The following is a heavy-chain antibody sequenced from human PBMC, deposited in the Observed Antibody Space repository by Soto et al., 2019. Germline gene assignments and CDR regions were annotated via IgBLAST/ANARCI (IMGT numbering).Heavy chain of an antibody. CDR3: ARDLGYCSGGSCYSSAHYYYGMDV. CDR1: GYTFTGYY. D-gene: IGHD2-15*01. CDR2: INPNSGGT. J-gene: IGHJ6*02. Sequence: ASVKVSCKASGYTFTGYYMHWVRQAPGQGLEWMGWINPNSGGTNYAQKFQGWVTMTRDTSISTAYMELSRLRSDDTVVYYCARDLGYCSGGSCYSSAHYYYGMDVWGQGTTVTVSS. V-gene: IGHV1-2*04.